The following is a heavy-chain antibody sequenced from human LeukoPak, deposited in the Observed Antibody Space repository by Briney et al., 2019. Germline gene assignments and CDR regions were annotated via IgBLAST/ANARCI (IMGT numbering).Heavy chain of an antibody. V-gene: IGHV3-7*05. D-gene: IGHD5-18*01. CDR1: GFTFSSYW. J-gene: IGHJ4*02. CDR3: ARESGYSLGGYFDY. CDR2: IKQDGSEK. Sequence: GGSLRLSCAASGFTFSSYWMSWVRQAPGKGLEWVANIKQDGSEKYYVDSVKGRFTISRDNAKNSLYLQMNSLRAEDTAMYYCARESGYSLGGYFDYWGQGTLVTVSS.